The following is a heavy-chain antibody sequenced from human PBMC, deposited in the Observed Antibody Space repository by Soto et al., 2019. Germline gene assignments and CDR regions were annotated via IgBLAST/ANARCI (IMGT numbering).Heavy chain of an antibody. J-gene: IGHJ6*03. CDR1: GYTFTSYD. V-gene: IGHV1-8*01. Sequence: GASVKVSCKASGYTFTSYDINWVRQATGQGLEWMGWMNPNSGNTGYAQKFQGRVTMTRNTSISTAYMELSSLRSEDTAVYYCARGYSSGWYSYYYMDVWGKGTTVTVSS. CDR3: ARGYSSGWYSYYYMDV. D-gene: IGHD6-19*01. CDR2: MNPNSGNT.